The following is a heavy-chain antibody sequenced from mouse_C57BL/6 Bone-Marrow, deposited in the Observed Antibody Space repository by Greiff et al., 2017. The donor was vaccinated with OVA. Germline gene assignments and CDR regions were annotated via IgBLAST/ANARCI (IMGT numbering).Heavy chain of an antibody. Sequence: EVNVVESGGGLVKPGGSLKLSCAASGFTFSSYAMSWVRQTPEKRLEWVATISDGGSYTYYPDNVKGRFTISRDNAKNNLYLQMSHLKSEDTAMYYCARGGTGVDYWGQGTTLTVSS. CDR2: ISDGGSYT. V-gene: IGHV5-4*03. CDR1: GFTFSSYA. CDR3: ARGGTGVDY. D-gene: IGHD4-1*01. J-gene: IGHJ2*01.